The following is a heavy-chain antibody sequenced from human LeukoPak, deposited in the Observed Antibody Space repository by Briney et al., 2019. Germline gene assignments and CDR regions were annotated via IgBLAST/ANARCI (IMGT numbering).Heavy chain of an antibody. J-gene: IGHJ3*02. V-gene: IGHV4-4*02. D-gene: IGHD3-10*01. Sequence: SETLSLTCAVSGGSLSTTNWWVWLRQPPGKGLEWIGEVYHSGGGNKNYNPSLKSRVTISLDTSKNQFSLTVISMTAADTAAYYCTKSDGYGLIRICGRGTMVTVSS. CDR1: GGSLSTTNW. CDR2: VYHSGGGNK. CDR3: TKSDGYGLIRI.